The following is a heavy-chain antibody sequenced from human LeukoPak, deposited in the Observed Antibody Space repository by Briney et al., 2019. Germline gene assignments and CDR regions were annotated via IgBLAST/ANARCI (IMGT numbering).Heavy chain of an antibody. Sequence: GRSLRLSCAVSGFTFSSYAMSWVRQAPGKGLEWVSAISGSGGSTYYADSVKGRFTISRDNSKNALYLQMNSLRAEDTAVYYCAKELGYCSGGSCYSYIYFDFWGQGTLVTVSS. CDR1: GFTFSSYA. CDR3: AKELGYCSGGSCYSYIYFDF. J-gene: IGHJ4*02. D-gene: IGHD2-15*01. V-gene: IGHV3-23*01. CDR2: ISGSGGST.